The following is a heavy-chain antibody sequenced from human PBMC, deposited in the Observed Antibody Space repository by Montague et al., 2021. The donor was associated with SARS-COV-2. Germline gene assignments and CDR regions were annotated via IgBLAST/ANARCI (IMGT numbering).Heavy chain of an antibody. Sequence: SLRLSCAASGFTFSSYAMHWVRQAPGKGLEWVAVISYDGSNKYYADSVKGRFTISRDNSKNTLYLQMNSLRADDTAVYYCARDLGSYYGMDVWGQGTTVTVSS. CDR1: GFTFSSYA. CDR2: ISYDGSNK. V-gene: IGHV3-30*04. CDR3: ARDLGSYYGMDV. J-gene: IGHJ6*02.